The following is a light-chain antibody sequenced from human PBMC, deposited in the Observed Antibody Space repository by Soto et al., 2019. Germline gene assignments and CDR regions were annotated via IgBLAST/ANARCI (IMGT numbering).Light chain of an antibody. CDR1: SSNIGNNY. V-gene: IGLV1-51*01. Sequence: QSVLTQPPSVSAAPGQKVTISCSGSSSNIGNNYVSWYQQLPGTAPKLLIYDNNQRPSGIPERFSGSKSGTSATLGITGLQAGDEADYYCGTWDSSLSVWVFGGGTKLAVL. J-gene: IGLJ3*02. CDR3: GTWDSSLSVWV. CDR2: DNN.